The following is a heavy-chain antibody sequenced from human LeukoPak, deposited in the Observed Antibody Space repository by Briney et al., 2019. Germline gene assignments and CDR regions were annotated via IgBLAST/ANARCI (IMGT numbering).Heavy chain of an antibody. CDR3: ANDFDY. V-gene: IGHV3-23*01. CDR1: GITFSSYA. J-gene: IGHJ4*02. Sequence: GGSLTLSCAASGITFSSYAMTWVRQAPGKGLEWVSTISGSTNGTYYADSVKGRFTISRDNSKNTLYLQLNSLRAEDTAVYYCANDFDYWGQGTLVTVSS. CDR2: ISGSTNGT.